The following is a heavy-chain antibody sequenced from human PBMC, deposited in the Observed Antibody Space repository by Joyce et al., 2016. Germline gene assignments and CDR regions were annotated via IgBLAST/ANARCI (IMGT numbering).Heavy chain of an antibody. D-gene: IGHD7-27*01. V-gene: IGHV4-59*11. J-gene: IGHJ6*02. CDR1: GDYISIHY. CDR2: IYYSGGT. CDR3: ARGLGTPYGMDV. Sequence: QVQLQESGPGLVKPSETLSLTCTVSGDYISIHYWSWIRQPPGKRLECMGSIYYSGGTNDNPSLKSRVTISVDTSKNQFSLKVRSVSAADTAVYYCARGLGTPYGMDVWGQGTTVTVSS.